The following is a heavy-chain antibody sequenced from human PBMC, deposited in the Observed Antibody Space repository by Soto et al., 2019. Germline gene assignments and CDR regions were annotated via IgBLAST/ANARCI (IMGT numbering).Heavy chain of an antibody. CDR1: GVSISTGDCY. D-gene: IGHD2-21*02. CDR2: IYNSGRP. Sequence: QVQLQESGPGLVKPSQTLSLTCNVSGVSISTGDCYWSWIRQHPGKGLAWIGYIYNSGRPYYTPSIRGGVTISVDTSKNQSSLRLSSVTAADTAVYFCACRVTRPRGFFHRWGQGTLVTVSS. CDR3: ACRVTRPRGFFHR. J-gene: IGHJ1*01. V-gene: IGHV4-31*03.